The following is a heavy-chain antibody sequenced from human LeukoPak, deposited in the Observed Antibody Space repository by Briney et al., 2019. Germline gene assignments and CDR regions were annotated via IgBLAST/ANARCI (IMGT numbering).Heavy chain of an antibody. CDR2: ITGSGGNT. CDR1: GFTFNNYA. CDR3: AKALDGYNGMDV. Sequence: PGGSLRLSCAASGFTFNNYAMTWVRQAPGKGLEWVSTITGSGGNTYYADSVKGRFTISRDNSKNTLYLQMNSLRAEDTALYYCAKALDGYNGMDVWGQGTTVIVSS. D-gene: IGHD3-16*02. J-gene: IGHJ6*02. V-gene: IGHV3-23*01.